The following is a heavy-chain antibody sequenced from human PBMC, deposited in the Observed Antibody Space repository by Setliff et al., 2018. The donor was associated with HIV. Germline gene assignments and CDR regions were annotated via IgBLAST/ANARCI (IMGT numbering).Heavy chain of an antibody. J-gene: IGHJ6*02. D-gene: IGHD3-9*01. CDR2: IRSKAYGGTK. CDR1: GFTFNNAW. V-gene: IGHV3-49*04. Sequence: PGGSLRLSCAASGFTFNNAWMTWVRQAPGKGLEWVGFIRSKAYGGTKEYAASVKGRFTISRDDSKNIAYLQINSLKTEDTAVYYCTRDEADYDILTGYSAPYYYYGMDVWGQGTTVTVSS. CDR3: TRDEADYDILTGYSAPYYYYGMDV.